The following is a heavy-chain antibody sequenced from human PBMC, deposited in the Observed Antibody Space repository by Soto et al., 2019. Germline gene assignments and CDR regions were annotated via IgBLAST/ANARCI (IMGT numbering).Heavy chain of an antibody. V-gene: IGHV3-13*01. CDR1: GFTFKNYD. J-gene: IGHJ6*02. CDR3: VRAGVAPYYYYGIDV. D-gene: IGHD2-8*01. CDR2: IGNSGDT. Sequence: PRGSLRLSCAASGFTFKNYDMYWVRQAPGKGLEWVSSIGNSGDTNYAGSVKGRFTISRENDRNALYLQMNSLRGGDTAVYFCVRAGVAPYYYYGIDVWGQGTTVTVSS.